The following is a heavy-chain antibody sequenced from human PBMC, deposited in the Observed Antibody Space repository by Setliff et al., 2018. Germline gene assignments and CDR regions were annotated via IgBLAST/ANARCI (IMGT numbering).Heavy chain of an antibody. D-gene: IGHD2-15*01. CDR3: ARFACNGGSCYLSASDY. V-gene: IGHV1-18*01. CDR1: GFTFTDYG. J-gene: IGHJ4*02. Sequence: ASVKVSCKSSGFTFTDYGITWVRQVPGQGLEWMGWINNYNFNTQYAQKFQGRVTVTTDTSTTTAYMELRSLRAEDTAMYYCARFACNGGSCYLSASDYWGQGTLVTV. CDR2: INNYNFNT.